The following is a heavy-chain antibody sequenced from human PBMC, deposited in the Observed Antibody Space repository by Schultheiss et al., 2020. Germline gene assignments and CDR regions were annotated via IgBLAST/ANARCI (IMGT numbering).Heavy chain of an antibody. D-gene: IGHD3-3*01. Sequence: GGSLRLSCAASGFTFDDYAMHWVRQAPGKGLEWVSGISGSGGSTYYADSVKGRFTISRDNSKNTLYLQMNSLRAEDTAVYYCARVGIAIFGVVITGLDVWGQGTTVTVSS. V-gene: IGHV3-23*01. CDR1: GFTFDDYA. CDR3: ARVGIAIFGVVITGLDV. J-gene: IGHJ6*02. CDR2: ISGSGGST.